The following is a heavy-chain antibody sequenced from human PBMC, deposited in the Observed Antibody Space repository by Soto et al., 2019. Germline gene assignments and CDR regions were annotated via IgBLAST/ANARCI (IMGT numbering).Heavy chain of an antibody. CDR1: GFAVSNRY. J-gene: IGHJ6*02. CDR2: IRTTGST. CDR3: ARNSMMDV. Sequence: EVQLVETGGALIQPGGSLRLSCAASGFAVSNRYMNWVRQAPGKGLEWVSIIRTTGSTYYADSVKGRFTISRDNSKNTVSLEMNSLRVEDTAVYYCARNSMMDVWGQGTTVIVSS. V-gene: IGHV3-53*02.